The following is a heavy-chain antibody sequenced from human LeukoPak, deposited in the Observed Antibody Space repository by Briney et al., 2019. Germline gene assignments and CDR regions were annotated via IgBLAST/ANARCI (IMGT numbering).Heavy chain of an antibody. V-gene: IGHV3-30-3*01. J-gene: IGHJ4*02. CDR2: ISYDGSNK. Sequence: GGSLRLSCAASGFTFSSYAMRWVRQAPGKGLEWVAVISYDGSNKYYADSVKGRFTISRDNSKNTLYLQMNSLRAEDTAVYYCARDGYSSSLNLDYWGQGTLVTVSS. D-gene: IGHD6-13*01. CDR1: GFTFSSYA. CDR3: ARDGYSSSLNLDY.